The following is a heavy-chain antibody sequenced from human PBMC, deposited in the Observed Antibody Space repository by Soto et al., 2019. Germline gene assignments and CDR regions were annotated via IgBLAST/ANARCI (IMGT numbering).Heavy chain of an antibody. Sequence: QITLKESGPTLVNPAQTLTLTCTFSGFSLSDIAVGVGWIRQPPGKALEWLALIYWNDDKQYSPSLKSRLTITKDTSKNQVVLTMTNMDPVDTATYHCAHGSGWLLDYWGQGILVTVSS. CDR2: IYWNDDK. V-gene: IGHV2-5*01. CDR3: AHGSGWLLDY. D-gene: IGHD6-19*01. J-gene: IGHJ4*02. CDR1: GFSLSDIAVG.